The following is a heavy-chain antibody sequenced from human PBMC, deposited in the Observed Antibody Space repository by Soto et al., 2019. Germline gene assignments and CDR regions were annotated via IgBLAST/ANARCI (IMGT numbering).Heavy chain of an antibody. D-gene: IGHD3-3*01. J-gene: IGHJ6*02. Sequence: ASETLSLTCTVSGGSISSGDYYGSWIRQPPGKGLEWIGYIYYSGSTYYNPSLKSRVTISVDTSKNQFSLKLSSVTAADTAVYYCARGGLYYDFWSGYHFCPGGMDVWGQGTTVTVSS. V-gene: IGHV4-30-4*01. CDR3: ARGGLYYDFWSGYHFCPGGMDV. CDR2: IYYSGST. CDR1: GGSISSGDYY.